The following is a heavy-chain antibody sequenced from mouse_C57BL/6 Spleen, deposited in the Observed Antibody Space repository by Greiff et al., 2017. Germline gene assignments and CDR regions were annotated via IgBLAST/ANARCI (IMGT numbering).Heavy chain of an antibody. CDR3: ARRGYAMDY. J-gene: IGHJ4*01. CDR2: IDPSDSAT. Sequence: QVQLQQPGAELVRPGSSVKLSCKASGYTFTSYWMHWVKQRPIQGLEWIGNIDPSDSATHYNQKFKDKATLTVDKSSSTAYMQLSSLTSEDSAVYYCARRGYAMDYWGQGTSVTVSS. V-gene: IGHV1-52*01. CDR1: GYTFTSYW.